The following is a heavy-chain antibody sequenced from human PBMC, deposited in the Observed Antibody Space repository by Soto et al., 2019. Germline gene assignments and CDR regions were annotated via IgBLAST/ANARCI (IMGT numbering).Heavy chain of an antibody. J-gene: IGHJ6*02. CDR3: AKVTGYCSSSSCRRDYYYYYGMDV. V-gene: IGHV3-30*18. CDR2: ISDDGSDK. D-gene: IGHD2-2*01. CDR1: GFTFSNYG. Sequence: QVQLVESGGGMVKPGRSLRLSCAASGFTFSNYGMHWVRQAPGKGLEWVAVISDDGSDKYYADSVKGRFSISRDNSKNTLYLQMNSLRAEDTAVYYCAKVTGYCSSSSCRRDYYYYYGMDVGGQGTTVTVSS.